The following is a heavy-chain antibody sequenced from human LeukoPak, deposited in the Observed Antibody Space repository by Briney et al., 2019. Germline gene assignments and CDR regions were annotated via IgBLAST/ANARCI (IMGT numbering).Heavy chain of an antibody. Sequence: SVKVSCKASGGTLSSYAISWVRQAPGQGLEWMGGIIPIFGTANYAQKFQGRVTISADESTSTAYMELSSLRSEDTAVYYCARDPSYDILTGYYNVPNYFDYWGQGTLVTVSS. D-gene: IGHD3-9*01. J-gene: IGHJ4*02. CDR1: GGTLSSYA. CDR3: ARDPSYDILTGYYNVPNYFDY. V-gene: IGHV1-69*13. CDR2: IIPIFGTA.